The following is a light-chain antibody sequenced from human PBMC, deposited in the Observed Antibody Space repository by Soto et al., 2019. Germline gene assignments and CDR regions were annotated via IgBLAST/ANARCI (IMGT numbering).Light chain of an antibody. J-gene: IGKJ2*01. V-gene: IGKV1-5*01. CDR2: DAS. CDR3: QQFHTYYT. CDR1: QTINTL. Sequence: DIEMTQSPSTLSASVGDRVTITCRASQTINTLLAWYQQKPGRAPKLLIYDASTLESGVPSRFIGSGFGTEFTLTISSLQPDDFATYYCQQFHTYYTFGQGTNLHMK.